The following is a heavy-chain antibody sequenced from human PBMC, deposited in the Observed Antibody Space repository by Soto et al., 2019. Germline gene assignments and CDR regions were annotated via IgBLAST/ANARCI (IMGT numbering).Heavy chain of an antibody. V-gene: IGHV4-4*02. CDR1: GGSISSSNW. CDR2: IYHSGST. Sequence: SETLSLTCAVSGGSISSSNWWSWVRQPPGKGLEWIGEIYHSGSTNYNPSLKSRVTISVDKSKNQFSLKLSSVTAADTAVYYCARLSGYSYGVNFDYWGQGTLVTVSS. J-gene: IGHJ4*02. D-gene: IGHD5-18*01. CDR3: ARLSGYSYGVNFDY.